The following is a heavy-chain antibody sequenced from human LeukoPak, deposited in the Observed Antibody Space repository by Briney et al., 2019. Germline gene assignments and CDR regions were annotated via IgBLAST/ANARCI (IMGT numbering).Heavy chain of an antibody. CDR3: ARDTSMVTTGMDV. CDR1: GYTLTGYY. CDR2: INPNSGGT. J-gene: IGHJ6*04. Sequence: ASVKVSCKASGYTLTGYYMNWVRQAPGQGLEWMGWINPNSGGTNYAQKFQGRVTMTTDTSTTTAYMELRSLRSDDTAVYYCARDTSMVTTGMDVWGKGTTVTISS. V-gene: IGHV1-2*02. D-gene: IGHD4-17*01.